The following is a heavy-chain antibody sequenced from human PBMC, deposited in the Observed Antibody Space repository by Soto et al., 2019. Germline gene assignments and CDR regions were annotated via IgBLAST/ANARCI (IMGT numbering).Heavy chain of an antibody. D-gene: IGHD2-8*01. J-gene: IGHJ3*02. Sequence: QVQLVESGGGVVQPGRSLRLSCAASGSTFSSYGIHWVRQAPGKGLEWVAVISYDGSNKYFADSVKGRFTISRDNSQNTLYLQMNSLRAEDTAVYHCAKQVIPHTNGVDSWGQGTMVTVSS. V-gene: IGHV3-30*18. CDR2: ISYDGSNK. CDR1: GSTFSSYG. CDR3: AKQVIPHTNGVDS.